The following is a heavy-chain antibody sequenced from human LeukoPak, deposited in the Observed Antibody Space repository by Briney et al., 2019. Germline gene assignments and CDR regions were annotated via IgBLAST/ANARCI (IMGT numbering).Heavy chain of an antibody. Sequence: GESLQISCKGSGYSFTSYWIGWGRPMPGKGLEWMVIIYPGDSDTRYSPSFQGQITISADKSISTAYLQWSSLKASDTAMYYCASPPESTYYDILTGYRAEYFQHWGQGTLVTVSS. CDR2: IYPGDSDT. CDR1: GYSFTSYW. D-gene: IGHD3-9*01. J-gene: IGHJ1*01. CDR3: ASPPESTYYDILTGYRAEYFQH. V-gene: IGHV5-51*01.